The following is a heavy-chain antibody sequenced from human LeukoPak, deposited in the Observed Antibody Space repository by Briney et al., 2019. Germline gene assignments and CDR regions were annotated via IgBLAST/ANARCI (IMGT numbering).Heavy chain of an antibody. CDR1: GGSISSGGYY. J-gene: IGHJ6*03. V-gene: IGHV4-30-2*01. D-gene: IGHD5-18*01. CDR2: IYHSGST. CDR3: ARDNDSYGYLGYGDYYYYMDV. Sequence: SETLSLTCTVSGGSISSGGYYWSWIRQPPGKGLEWIGYIYHSGSTYYNPSLKSRVTISVDRSKNQFSLKLSSVTAADTAVYYCARDNDSYGYLGYGDYYYYMDVWGKGTTVTVSS.